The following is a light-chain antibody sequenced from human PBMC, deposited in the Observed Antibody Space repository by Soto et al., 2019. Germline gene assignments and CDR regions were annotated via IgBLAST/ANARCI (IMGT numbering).Light chain of an antibody. V-gene: IGLV2-14*01. CDR1: SSDVGGYNY. CDR3: SLYTSSSTVV. J-gene: IGLJ2*01. Sequence: QSALTQPASVSGSPGQSITISCTGTSSDVGGYNYVSWYQQHPGKAPKLMIYDVSHRPSGVSNRFSGSKSGNTASLTVSGLQAEDEADYYCSLYTSSSTVVFGGGTKLAVL. CDR2: DVS.